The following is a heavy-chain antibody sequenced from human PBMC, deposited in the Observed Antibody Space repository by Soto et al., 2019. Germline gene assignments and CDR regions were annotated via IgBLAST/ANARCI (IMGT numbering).Heavy chain of an antibody. CDR2: IYSGGNT. Sequence: EVQLVESGGGLVQPGGSLRLSCAASGFTVSSNYMSWVXXXXGKGLEWVSIIYSGGNTYYADSVKGRFTISRDNSXXXXXXXXXXXXXXXXXXXXXXXXXXXXVDYWGQGTLVTVSS. CDR1: GFTVSSNY. CDR3: XXXXXXXVDY. V-gene: IGHV3-66*01. J-gene: IGHJ4*02.